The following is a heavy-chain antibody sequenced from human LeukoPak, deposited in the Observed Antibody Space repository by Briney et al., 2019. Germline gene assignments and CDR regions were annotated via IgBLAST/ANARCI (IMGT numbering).Heavy chain of an antibody. J-gene: IGHJ4*02. V-gene: IGHV3-15*01. CDR1: GFTFSNAW. CDR3: TTISEIVVVL. CDR2: IKNKTDGGTT. Sequence: GGSLRLSCAASGFTFSNAWMSWVRQAPGKGLEWVGRIKNKTDGGTTDYAAPVKGRFTISRGDSKNTLYLQMNSLKTEDTAVYYCTTISEIVVVLWGQGTLVTVSS. D-gene: IGHD2-15*01.